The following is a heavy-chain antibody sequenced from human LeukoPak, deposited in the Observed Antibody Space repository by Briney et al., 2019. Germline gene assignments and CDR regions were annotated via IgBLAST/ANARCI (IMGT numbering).Heavy chain of an antibody. CDR2: IKQDGSEK. Sequence: PGGSLRLSCAASGFTFSSYAMSWVRQAPGKGLEWVANIKQDGSEKNYVDSVKGRFTISRDNAEDSLYLQMNSLRAEDTAVCYCAREKTVVRGIIGVDPWGQGTLVTVSS. CDR1: GFTFSSYA. CDR3: AREKTVVRGIIGVDP. J-gene: IGHJ5*02. V-gene: IGHV3-7*01. D-gene: IGHD3-10*01.